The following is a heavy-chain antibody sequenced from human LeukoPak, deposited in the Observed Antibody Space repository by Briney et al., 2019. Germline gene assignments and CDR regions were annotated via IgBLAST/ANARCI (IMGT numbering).Heavy chain of an antibody. V-gene: IGHV4-4*07. CDR1: GGSISSYY. CDR3: ARGRFEPAALYYYYYMDV. D-gene: IGHD2-2*01. CDR2: IYTSGST. Sequence: SETLSLTCTVSGGSISSYYWSWIRQPAGKGLEWIGRIYTSGSTNYNPSLKSRVTMSVDTSKNQFSLKLSSVTAADTAVYYCARGRFEPAALYYYYYMDVWGKGTTVTVSS. J-gene: IGHJ6*03.